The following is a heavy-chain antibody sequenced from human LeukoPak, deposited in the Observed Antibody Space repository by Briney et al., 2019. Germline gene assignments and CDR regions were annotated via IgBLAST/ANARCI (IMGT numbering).Heavy chain of an antibody. CDR2: IGVGGDT. D-gene: IGHD6-19*01. Sequence: GGSLRLSCAASGFTFSKYDMSWVRQTTGKGLECVSAIGVGGDTKYTDSVKGRFTISRENGKESLYLHMNSLRAEDTAVYYCVRGGIRLAGLDAFDIWGQGTVVAVFS. J-gene: IGHJ3*02. V-gene: IGHV3-13*01. CDR1: GFTFSKYD. CDR3: VRGGIRLAGLDAFDI.